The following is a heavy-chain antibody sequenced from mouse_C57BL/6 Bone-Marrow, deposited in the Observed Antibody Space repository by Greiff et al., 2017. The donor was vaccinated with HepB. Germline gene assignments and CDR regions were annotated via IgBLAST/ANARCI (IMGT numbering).Heavy chain of an antibody. Sequence: QVQLKQPGAELVKPGASVKLSCKASGYTFTSYWMHWVKQRPGQGLEWIGMIHPNSGSTNYNEKFKSKATLTVDKSSSTAYMQLSSLTSEDSAVYYCARSAYYYGSSSHWYFDVWGTGTTVTVSS. V-gene: IGHV1-64*01. CDR2: IHPNSGST. D-gene: IGHD1-1*01. CDR3: ARSAYYYGSSSHWYFDV. CDR1: GYTFTSYW. J-gene: IGHJ1*03.